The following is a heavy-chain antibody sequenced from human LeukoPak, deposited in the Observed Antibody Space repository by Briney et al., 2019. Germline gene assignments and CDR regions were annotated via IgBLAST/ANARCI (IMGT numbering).Heavy chain of an antibody. Sequence: SVKVSCKASGGTFSSYAISWVRQAPGQGLEWMGGIIPIFGTANYAQEFQGRVTITADKSTSTAYMELSSLRSEDTAVYYCARLSDILTGYYGYWGQGTLVTVSS. J-gene: IGHJ4*02. D-gene: IGHD3-9*01. CDR1: GGTFSSYA. CDR3: ARLSDILTGYYGY. CDR2: IIPIFGTA. V-gene: IGHV1-69*06.